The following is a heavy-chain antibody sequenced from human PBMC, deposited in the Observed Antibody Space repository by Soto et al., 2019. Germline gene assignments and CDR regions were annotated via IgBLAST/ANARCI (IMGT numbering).Heavy chain of an antibody. CDR1: GGTFSNFG. Sequence: QVQLVQSGAEVKKPGSSVRVSRKASGGTFSNFGFSWVRQAPGQGLEWMGGIIPIFASSNYAQKFQGRLTITADESTSTAYMDLSSLRSEDTAVYFCAKDVGFQQLLFVFETWGQGTLVTVSS. CDR2: IIPIFASS. J-gene: IGHJ5*02. V-gene: IGHV1-69*01. CDR3: AKDVGFQQLLFVFET. D-gene: IGHD6-13*01.